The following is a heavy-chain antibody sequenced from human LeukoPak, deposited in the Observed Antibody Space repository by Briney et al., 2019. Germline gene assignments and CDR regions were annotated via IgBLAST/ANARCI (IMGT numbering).Heavy chain of an antibody. CDR2: IKQDGSEK. J-gene: IGHJ4*02. D-gene: IGHD1-26*01. CDR1: GFTFSSYW. V-gene: IGHV3-7*01. CDR3: ARGGATRGRFEN. Sequence: GGSLRLSCAASGFTFSSYWMSWVRQAPGKGLEWVANIKQDGSEKYYVDPVKGRFTISRDNPKNSLYLQMNSLRAEDTAVYYCARGGATRGRFENWGQGTLVTVAS.